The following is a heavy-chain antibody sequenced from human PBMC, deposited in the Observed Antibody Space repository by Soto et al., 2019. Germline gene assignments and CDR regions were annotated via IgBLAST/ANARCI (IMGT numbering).Heavy chain of an antibody. CDR3: ARDHQRYVDWGTHNHWFDP. CDR2: INAGNSNT. D-gene: IGHD3-9*01. Sequence: ASVNFSCKASGYAFTCYAMHWVRHAPGQRLEWMGWINAGNSNTKYSQKFQGRVTITRDISASIAYMELSSLRSEDTAVYYCARDHQRYVDWGTHNHWFDPWGKGTLVTVS. J-gene: IGHJ5*02. CDR1: GYAFTCYA. V-gene: IGHV1-3*01.